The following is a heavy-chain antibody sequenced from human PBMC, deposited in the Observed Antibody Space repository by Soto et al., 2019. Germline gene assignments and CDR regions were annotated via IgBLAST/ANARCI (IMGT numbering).Heavy chain of an antibody. CDR3: ARGRREFGY. V-gene: IGHV4-34*01. CDR2: INHSGNT. J-gene: IGHJ4*02. Sequence: SETLSLTCAVYGGSFSDNYWSWIRQSPDKGLEWIGEINHSGNTNYNPSLKSRVTISVDTSRNQFSLKLNSVTAADTAVYYCARGRREFGYWGQGTLVTVSS. CDR1: GGSFSDNY. D-gene: IGHD3-10*01.